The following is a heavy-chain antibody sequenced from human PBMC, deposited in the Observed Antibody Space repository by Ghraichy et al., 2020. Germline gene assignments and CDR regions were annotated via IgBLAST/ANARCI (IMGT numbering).Heavy chain of an antibody. CDR2: ISSSSSYI. J-gene: IGHJ4*02. Sequence: GGSLRLSCAASGFTFSSYSMNWVRQAPGKGLEWVSSISSSSSYIYYADSVKGRFTISRDNAKNSLYLQMNSLRAEDTAVYYCARDLALLHADGFGVVIARVYWGQGTLVTVSS. D-gene: IGHD3-3*01. CDR3: ARDLALLHADGFGVVIARVY. V-gene: IGHV3-21*01. CDR1: GFTFSSYS.